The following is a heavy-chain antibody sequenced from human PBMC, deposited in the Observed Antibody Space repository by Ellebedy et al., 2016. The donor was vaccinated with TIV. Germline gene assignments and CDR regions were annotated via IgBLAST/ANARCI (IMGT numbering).Heavy chain of an antibody. V-gene: IGHV3-30*03. CDR1: GFTFRSHG. CDR3: ARGGSSGSSDY. J-gene: IGHJ4*02. Sequence: GGSLRLSXVASGFTFRSHGIYWVRQAPGKGLEWVAVISSDGSNKYYAVSVKGRFTISRDNSKNTLYLQMNSLRTDDMAVYYCARGGSSGSSDYWGQGTLVTVSP. D-gene: IGHD3-10*01. CDR2: ISSDGSNK.